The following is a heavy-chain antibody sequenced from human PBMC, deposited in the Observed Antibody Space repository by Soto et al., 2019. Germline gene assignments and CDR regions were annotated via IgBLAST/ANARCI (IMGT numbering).Heavy chain of an antibody. D-gene: IGHD4-17*01. CDR3: ARGVDYGDSSWFDP. Sequence: QVQLQESGPGLVKPSQTLSLTCTVSGGSISSGGYYWSWIRQHPGKGLEWIGYIYYSGSTYYNPSLKIRVTTSVDTSKNQYCLKPSSVTAADTAVYYCARGVDYGDSSWFDPWGQGTLVTVSS. CDR1: GGSISSGGYY. J-gene: IGHJ5*02. V-gene: IGHV4-31*03. CDR2: IYYSGST.